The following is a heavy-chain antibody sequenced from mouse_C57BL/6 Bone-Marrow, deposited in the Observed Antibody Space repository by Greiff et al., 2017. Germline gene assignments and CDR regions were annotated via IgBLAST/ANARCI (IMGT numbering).Heavy chain of an antibody. D-gene: IGHD1-1*02. V-gene: IGHV1-72*01. J-gene: IGHJ4*01. CDR2: IDPNSGGT. CDR1: GYTFTSYW. CDR3: ERLRGGSYYDTMDY. Sequence: QVQLKQPGAELVKPGASVKLSCTASGYTFTSYWMHWVKQRPGRGLEWIGRIDPNSGGTMYNETFKSKATLTVDKPSSTAYMQLSSLTSEDSAVYYCERLRGGSYYDTMDYWGQGTSVTVSS.